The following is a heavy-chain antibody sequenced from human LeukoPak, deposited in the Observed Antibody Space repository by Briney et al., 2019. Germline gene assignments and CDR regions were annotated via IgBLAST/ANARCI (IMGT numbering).Heavy chain of an antibody. CDR3: ARTGAFDI. CDR2: ISGSSRHI. V-gene: IGHV3-21*04. J-gene: IGHJ3*02. Sequence: GGSLRLSCAASGFTFSDYTMNWVRQAPGKGLEYVSSISGSSRHIYYADSVKGRFTISRDNTKSSLYLQKNSLRAEDTAVYYCARTGAFDIWGQGTMVTVSS. CDR1: GFTFSDYT.